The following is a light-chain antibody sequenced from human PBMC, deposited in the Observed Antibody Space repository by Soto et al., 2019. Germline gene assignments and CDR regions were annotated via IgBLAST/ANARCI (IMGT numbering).Light chain of an antibody. J-gene: IGLJ2*01. CDR2: ELS. V-gene: IGLV2-8*01. CDR3: RSYAGSNNVV. Sequence: QSALTQPPSASGSPGQSVTISCTGTSRDVGGYNYVSWYQQHPGKAPKLMIFELSQRPSGVPDRFSGSKSGNTASLTVSGLQAEDEADYYCRSYAGSNNVVFGGGTKVTVL. CDR1: SRDVGGYNY.